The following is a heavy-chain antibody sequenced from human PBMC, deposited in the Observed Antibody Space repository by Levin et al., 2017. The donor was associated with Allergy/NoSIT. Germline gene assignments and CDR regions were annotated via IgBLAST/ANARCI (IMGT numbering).Heavy chain of an antibody. D-gene: IGHD3-10*01. Sequence: KAGGSLRLSCAASGFTFSDYYMSWIRQAPGKGLEWISYIITSGTHTSYADSVKGRFTISRDNANNLVFLQMNSLRAEDTAVYYCASRYGSGTYYQENNYWGQGTLVTVSS. V-gene: IGHV3-11*03. CDR3: ASRYGSGTYYQENNY. CDR2: IITSGTHT. CDR1: GFTFSDYY. J-gene: IGHJ4*02.